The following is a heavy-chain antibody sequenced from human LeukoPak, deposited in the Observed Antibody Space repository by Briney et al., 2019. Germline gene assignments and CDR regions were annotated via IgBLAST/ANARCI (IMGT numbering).Heavy chain of an antibody. CDR2: MDTFGGI. CDR1: DFSVNNNY. J-gene: IGHJ4*02. CDR3: AGGSYYDSGGRPGYFDH. V-gene: IGHV3-53*01. Sequence: PGGSLRLSCAASDFSVNNNYMNWVRQAPGKGLEWVSLMDTFGGIYYRDSVKGRFTISRDISKNTLYLQMNTLSAEDTAIYYCAGGSYYDSGGRPGYFDHWGQGILVTVSS. D-gene: IGHD3-10*01.